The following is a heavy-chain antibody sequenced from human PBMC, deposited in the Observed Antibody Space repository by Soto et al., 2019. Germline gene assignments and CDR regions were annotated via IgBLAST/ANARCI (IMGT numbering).Heavy chain of an antibody. V-gene: IGHV1-46*01. Sequence: GASVKVSCKASGYTFTSYYMHWVRQAPGQGLEWMGIINPSGGSTSYAQKFQGRVTMTRDTSTSTVYMELSSLRSEDTAVYYCATSITMVRDFDYWGQGTLVTVSS. CDR2: INPSGGST. CDR1: GYTFTSYY. J-gene: IGHJ4*02. D-gene: IGHD3-10*01. CDR3: ATSITMVRDFDY.